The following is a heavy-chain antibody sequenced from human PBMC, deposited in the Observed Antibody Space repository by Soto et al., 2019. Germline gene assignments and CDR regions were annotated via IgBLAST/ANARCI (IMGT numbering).Heavy chain of an antibody. CDR1: GFTFSSYD. J-gene: IGHJ5*02. V-gene: IGHV3-13*01. CDR2: IGIGGDT. D-gene: IGHD6-19*01. Sequence: EVQLVESGGGVVQPGGSLRLSCATSGFTFSSYDMHWVRQVTGKGLEWVSGIGIGGDTYYPGSMKGRFTVSRDDAKDSLYLQMNSLSDGDTAVYYCARGLYTSGSLWFDPWGHGTLVTVSS. CDR3: ARGLYTSGSLWFDP.